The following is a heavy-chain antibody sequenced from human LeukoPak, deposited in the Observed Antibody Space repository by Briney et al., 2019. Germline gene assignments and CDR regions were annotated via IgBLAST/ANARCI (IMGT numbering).Heavy chain of an antibody. D-gene: IGHD6-19*01. CDR2: VYYTGST. CDR1: GGSFSGYY. V-gene: IGHV4-34*01. J-gene: IGHJ3*01. Sequence: SETLSLTCAVYGGSFSGYYWSWIRQPPGEGLEWIGSVYYTGSTYYNAPFKSRVTISIDTSKNQFSLSLSAVTAADTAMYYCAREDAVSSDDAFDLWGQGTMVTVS. CDR3: AREDAVSSDDAFDL.